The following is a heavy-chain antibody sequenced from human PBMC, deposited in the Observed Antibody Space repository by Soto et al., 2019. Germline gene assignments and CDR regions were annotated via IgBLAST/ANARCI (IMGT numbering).Heavy chain of an antibody. CDR3: ARTPDYYYYYMDV. Sequence: QVQLQQWGAGLLKPSETLFLTCAVYGGSFSGYYWSWIRQPPGKGLEWIGEINHSGSTNYNPSLKSRVTISVDTSKNQFSLKLSSVTAADTAVYYCARTPDYYYYYMDVWGKGTTVTVSS. CDR2: INHSGST. J-gene: IGHJ6*03. V-gene: IGHV4-34*01. CDR1: GGSFSGYY.